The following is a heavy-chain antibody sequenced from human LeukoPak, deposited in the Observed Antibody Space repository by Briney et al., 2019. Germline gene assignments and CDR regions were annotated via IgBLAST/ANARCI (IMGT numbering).Heavy chain of an antibody. CDR1: GLTFSSFS. D-gene: IGHD3-10*01. CDR3: ARSGHYGAGSYYSLNGFDP. Sequence: GGSLRLSCAASGLTFSSFSMNWVRQAPGKGLEWVSYISSASLAIYYADSVKGRFTISRDNPKDSLYLQMNSLRAEDTAVYYCARSGHYGAGSYYSLNGFDPWGQGALVTVSS. CDR2: ISSASLAI. J-gene: IGHJ5*02. V-gene: IGHV3-48*01.